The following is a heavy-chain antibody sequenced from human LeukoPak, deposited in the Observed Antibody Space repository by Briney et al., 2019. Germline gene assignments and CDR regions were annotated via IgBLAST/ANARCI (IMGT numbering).Heavy chain of an antibody. J-gene: IGHJ4*02. CDR3: ARDQGGYCSSTSCSTHEGY. D-gene: IGHD2-2*02. V-gene: IGHV1-69*04. Sequence: ASVKVSCKASGSTFSSYAISWVRQAPGQGLEWMGRIIPILGIADYAQKFQGRVTITADKSTSTAYMELSSPRSEDTAVYYCARDQGGYCSSTSCSTHEGYWGQGTLVTVSS. CDR1: GSTFSSYA. CDR2: IIPILGIA.